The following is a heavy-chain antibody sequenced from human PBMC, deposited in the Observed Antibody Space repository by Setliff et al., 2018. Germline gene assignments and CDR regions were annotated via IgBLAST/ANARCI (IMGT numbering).Heavy chain of an antibody. CDR2: INPGGSEK. D-gene: IGHD3-10*01. CDR3: FGAGTCSY. J-gene: IGHJ4*02. Sequence: GGSLRLSCVGTGFSFRNCWASWVRQAPGKGPEWVASINPGGSEKYYVDSVKGRFTISRDNAKNSLSLQMNNLRTEDTAVYYCFGAGTCSYWGQGTLVTVS. CDR1: GFSFRNCW. V-gene: IGHV3-7*01.